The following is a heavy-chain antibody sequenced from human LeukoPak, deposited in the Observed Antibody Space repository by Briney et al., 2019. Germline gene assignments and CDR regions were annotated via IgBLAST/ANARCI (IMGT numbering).Heavy chain of an antibody. CDR3: ARENPYSSSSPMWY. D-gene: IGHD6-6*01. CDR2: IKQDGGEI. J-gene: IGHJ4*02. Sequence: GGSLRLSCAACGFTFSSHWMSGVRQAPGKGLEWLANIKQDGGEIYHVDSVKGRFTISRDNAKNSLYLQMNSLRAEDTAVYYCARENPYSSSSPMWYWGQGTLVTVSS. CDR1: GFTFSSHW. V-gene: IGHV3-7*01.